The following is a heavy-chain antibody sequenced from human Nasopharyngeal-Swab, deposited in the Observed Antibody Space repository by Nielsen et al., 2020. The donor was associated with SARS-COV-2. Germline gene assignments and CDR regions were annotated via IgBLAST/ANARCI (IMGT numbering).Heavy chain of an antibody. Sequence: GGSLRLSCAASGFTFSSYSMNWVRQAPGEGLEWVSSISSSSSYIYYADSVKGRFTISRDNAKNSLYLQMNSLRAEDTAVYYCARVSGTQSIYYYYGMDVRGQGTTVTVSS. CDR2: ISSSSSYI. CDR1: GFTFSSYS. D-gene: IGHD1-1*01. V-gene: IGHV3-21*01. CDR3: ARVSGTQSIYYYYGMDV. J-gene: IGHJ6*02.